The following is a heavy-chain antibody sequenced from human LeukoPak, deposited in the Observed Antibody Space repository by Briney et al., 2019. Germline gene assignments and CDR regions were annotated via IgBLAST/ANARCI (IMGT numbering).Heavy chain of an antibody. D-gene: IGHD3-22*01. V-gene: IGHV4-59*01. J-gene: IGHJ4*02. Sequence: SETLSLTCTVSGGSISSYYWSWIRQPPGKGLEWIGYIYYSGSTNYNPSLKSRVTISVDTSKNQFSLKLSPVTAADTAVYYCARDTRSSGYDYWGQGTLVTVSS. CDR2: IYYSGST. CDR1: GGSISSYY. CDR3: ARDTRSSGYDY.